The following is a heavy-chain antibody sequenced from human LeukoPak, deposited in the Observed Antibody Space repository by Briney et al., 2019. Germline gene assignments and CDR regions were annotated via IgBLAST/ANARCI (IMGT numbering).Heavy chain of an antibody. CDR1: GYTFTGYY. CDR3: ARGIVVVPAAKDRKRGVADY. Sequence: ASVKVSCKASGYTFTGYYMHWVRQAPGQGLEWMGWINPNSGGTNYAQKFQDRVTMTRDTSISTAYMELSRLRSDDTAVYYCARGIVVVPAAKDRKRGVADYWGQGTLVTVSS. D-gene: IGHD2-2*01. CDR2: INPNSGGT. J-gene: IGHJ4*02. V-gene: IGHV1-2*02.